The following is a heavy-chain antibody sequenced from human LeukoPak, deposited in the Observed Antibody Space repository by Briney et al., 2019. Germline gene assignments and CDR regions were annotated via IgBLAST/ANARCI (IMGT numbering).Heavy chain of an antibody. V-gene: IGHV3-21*01. D-gene: IGHD1-1*01. CDR3: ARARLRAGTTRYPSDY. CDR1: GFTFSSYS. J-gene: IGHJ4*02. Sequence: PGGSLRLSCAASGFTFSSYSMNWVRQGPGKGLEWVSSISSSSSYIYYADSVKGRFTISRDNAKNSLYLQMNSLRAEDTAVYYCARARLRAGTTRYPSDYWGQGTLVTVSS. CDR2: ISSSSSYI.